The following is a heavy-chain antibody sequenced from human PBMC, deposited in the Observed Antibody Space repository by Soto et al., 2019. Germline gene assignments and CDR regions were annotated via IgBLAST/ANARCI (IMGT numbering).Heavy chain of an antibody. V-gene: IGHV5-51*01. CDR3: ARTTVTTSHAFDI. CDR2: IYPGDSGT. CDR1: GCSFTRYW. Sequence: GAAVKISWKGSGCSFTRYWIGWVRQMPGKGLEWMGIIYPGDSGTRYSPSFQGQVTISADKSISTAYLQWSSLKASDPAMYYCARTTVTTSHAFDIWGQGTMVTVSS. D-gene: IGHD4-4*01. J-gene: IGHJ3*02.